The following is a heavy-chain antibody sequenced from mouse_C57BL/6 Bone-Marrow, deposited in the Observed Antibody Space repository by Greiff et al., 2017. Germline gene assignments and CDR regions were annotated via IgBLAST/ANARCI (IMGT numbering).Heavy chain of an antibody. CDR1: GYTFTSYG. Sequence: VQLQESGAELARPGASVKLSCKASGYTFTSYGISWVKQRTGQGLEWIGEIYPRSGNTYYNEKFKGKATLTADKSSSTAYMELRSLTSEDSAVYFCARSPYYYGSSYCYWYFDVWGTGTTVTVSS. CDR2: IYPRSGNT. CDR3: ARSPYYYGSSYCYWYFDV. D-gene: IGHD1-1*01. J-gene: IGHJ1*03. V-gene: IGHV1-81*01.